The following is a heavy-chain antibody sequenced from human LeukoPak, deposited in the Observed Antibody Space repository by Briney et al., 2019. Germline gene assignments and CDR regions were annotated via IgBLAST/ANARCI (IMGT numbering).Heavy chain of an antibody. CDR3: AKDFRSNRYCSSTSCYANWFDP. CDR1: GFTFSSYA. Sequence: GGSLRLSCAASGFTFSSYAMSWVRQAPGRGLEWVSAISGSGGSAYYADSVKGRFTISRDNSKNTLYLQMNSLRAEATAVYYCAKDFRSNRYCSSTSCYANWFDPWGQGTLVTVSS. D-gene: IGHD2-2*01. J-gene: IGHJ5*02. CDR2: ISGSGGSA. V-gene: IGHV3-23*01.